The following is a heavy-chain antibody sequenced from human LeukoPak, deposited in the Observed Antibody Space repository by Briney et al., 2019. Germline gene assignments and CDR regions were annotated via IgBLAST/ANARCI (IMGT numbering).Heavy chain of an antibody. D-gene: IGHD2-2*01. CDR2: ISGSGGST. Sequence: GGSLRLSCAASGFTFSSYAMSWVRQAPGKGLEWVSAISGSGGSTYYADSVKGRFTISRDNSKNTLYLQMNSLGAEDTAVYYCAISVGRYCSSTSCFPFDYWGQGTLVTASS. CDR3: AISVGRYCSSTSCFPFDY. J-gene: IGHJ4*02. V-gene: IGHV3-23*01. CDR1: GFTFSSYA.